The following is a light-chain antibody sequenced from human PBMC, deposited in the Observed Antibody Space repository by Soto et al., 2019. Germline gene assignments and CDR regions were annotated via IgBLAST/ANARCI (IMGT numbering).Light chain of an antibody. V-gene: IGKV3-20*01. CDR3: QHTLKWPPT. Sequence: EVVLTQSPGTLSLSPGERATLSCRASQSVSSTYLAWYQQKPGQPPRLLMYGASNRATGFPDRFSGSGSGTDFTLTISRLEPEDFALYYCQHTLKWPPTFGQGTRVEI. CDR2: GAS. J-gene: IGKJ1*01. CDR1: QSVSSTY.